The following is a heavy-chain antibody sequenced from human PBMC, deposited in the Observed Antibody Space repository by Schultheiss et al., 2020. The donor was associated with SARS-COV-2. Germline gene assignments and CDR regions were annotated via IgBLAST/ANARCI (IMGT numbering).Heavy chain of an antibody. Sequence: GGSLRLSCAASGFSFSSYGMYWVRQAPVKGLEWVAIISHDGSNKYYSDSVKGRFTISRDNAKNSLYLQMNSLRAEDTAVYYCASFLVPAAPRSKYYYYYGMDVWGQGTTVTVSS. D-gene: IGHD2-2*01. V-gene: IGHV3-30*03. CDR2: ISHDGSNK. J-gene: IGHJ6*02. CDR3: ASFLVPAAPRSKYYYYYGMDV. CDR1: GFSFSSYG.